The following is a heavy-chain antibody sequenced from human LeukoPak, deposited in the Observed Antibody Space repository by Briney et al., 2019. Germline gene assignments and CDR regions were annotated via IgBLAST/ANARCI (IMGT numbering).Heavy chain of an antibody. J-gene: IGHJ6*03. Sequence: GASVKVSCKASGGTFSSYAISWVRQAPGQGLEWMGGIIPIFGTANYAQEFQGRVTITADKSTSTAYMELSSLRSEDTAVYYCARGLLWFGDYYYYYMDVWGKGTTVTVSS. CDR1: GGTFSSYA. D-gene: IGHD3-10*01. CDR2: IIPIFGTA. CDR3: ARGLLWFGDYYYYYMDV. V-gene: IGHV1-69*06.